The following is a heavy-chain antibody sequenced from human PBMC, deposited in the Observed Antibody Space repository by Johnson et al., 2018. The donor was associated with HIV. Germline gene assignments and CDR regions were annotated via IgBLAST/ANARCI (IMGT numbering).Heavy chain of an antibody. D-gene: IGHD3-22*01. CDR2: INSDGSST. V-gene: IGHV3-74*01. J-gene: IGHJ3*02. Sequence: EQLVESGGGLVQPGGSLRLSCVVSGFTFSSYWMHWVRQAPGKGLVWVSHINSDGSSTNYADSVKGRFTISRDNAKSTLYLQMNSLRAEDTAVYFCARDNGYYYDSSGSRNAFDIWGQGTMVTVSS. CDR1: GFTFSSYW. CDR3: ARDNGYYYDSSGSRNAFDI.